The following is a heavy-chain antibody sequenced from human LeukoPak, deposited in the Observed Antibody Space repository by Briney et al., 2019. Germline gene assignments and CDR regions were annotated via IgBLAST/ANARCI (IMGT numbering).Heavy chain of an antibody. Sequence: ASVNVSCKASGYTFTSYGISWVRQAPGQGLEWMGWISAYNGNTNYAQKLQGRVTMTTDTSTSTAYMELRSLRSGDAAVYYCARAPTSYTSGSFSKYYFDYWGQGTLVTVSS. D-gene: IGHD3-10*01. CDR2: ISAYNGNT. V-gene: IGHV1-18*01. CDR1: GYTFTSYG. CDR3: ARAPTSYTSGSFSKYYFDY. J-gene: IGHJ4*02.